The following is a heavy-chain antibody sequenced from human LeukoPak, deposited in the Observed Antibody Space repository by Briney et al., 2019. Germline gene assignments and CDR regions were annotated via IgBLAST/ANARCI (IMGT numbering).Heavy chain of an antibody. J-gene: IGHJ4*02. D-gene: IGHD3-10*01. CDR1: GFTYDDYA. Sequence: GGSLRLSCAASGFTYDDYAMHWVRQAPGKGLEWVSGISWNSGSIGYADSVKGRFTISRDNAKNSLYLQMNSLRAEDTALYYCAKDIFTMVRGVVDYWGQGTLVTVSS. CDR2: ISWNSGSI. V-gene: IGHV3-9*01. CDR3: AKDIFTMVRGVVDY.